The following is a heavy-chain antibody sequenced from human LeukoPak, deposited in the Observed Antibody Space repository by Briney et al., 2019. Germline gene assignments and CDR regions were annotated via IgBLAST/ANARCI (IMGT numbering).Heavy chain of an antibody. V-gene: IGHV4-38-2*02. CDR3: VVASGSSYRGAVFDY. J-gene: IGHJ4*02. D-gene: IGHD3-10*01. Sequence: SETLSLTCTVSGYSISSAYYCGWIRQPPIQQPPGKGLEWMGSLYHTGSTHYNPSLKSRVTISIDTSKNQFSLKLSSVTAADTAVYYCVVASGSSYRGAVFDYWGQGSLVTVSS. CDR2: LYHTGST. CDR1: GYSISSAYY.